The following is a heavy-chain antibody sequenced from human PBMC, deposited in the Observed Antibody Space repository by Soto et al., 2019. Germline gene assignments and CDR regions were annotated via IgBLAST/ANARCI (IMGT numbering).Heavy chain of an antibody. CDR3: ARGLPLAADY. J-gene: IGHJ4*02. CDR1: GDSISRGAYY. CDR2: ISNSGRT. Sequence: SETLSLTCTVSGDSISRGAYYWTWIRQHPGKGLEWIGYISNSGRTYYNPSLKSRLTRDTSASTAYMELSSLRSEDTAVYYCARGLPLAADYWGQGTLVTVSS. V-gene: IGHV4-30-4*02.